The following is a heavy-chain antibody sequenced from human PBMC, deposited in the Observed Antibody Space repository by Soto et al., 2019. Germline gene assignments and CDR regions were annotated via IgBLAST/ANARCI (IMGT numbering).Heavy chain of an antibody. J-gene: IGHJ6*02. CDR2: IYYSGST. Sequence: SETLSLTCTVSGGSISSGGYYWSWIRQHPGKGLEWIGYIYYSGSTYYNPSLKSRVTISVDTSKNQFSLKLSSATAADTAVYYCARGLHNWDYDWGDYYGMDVWGQGTTVTVSS. CDR3: ARGLHNWDYDWGDYYGMDV. V-gene: IGHV4-31*03. CDR1: GGSISSGGYY. D-gene: IGHD1-7*01.